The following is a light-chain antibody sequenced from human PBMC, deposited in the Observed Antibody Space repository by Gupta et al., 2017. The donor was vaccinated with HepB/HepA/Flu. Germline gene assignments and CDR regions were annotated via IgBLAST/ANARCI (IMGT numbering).Light chain of an antibody. CDR1: QGISSY. Sequence: DIQLTQYTYFLSAFIGDRVTSTCRASQGISSYLACYQQKQGKAPRLLIYAAATLKNGVQPRFSGSGSGTSFTLTITTLQPEDFASYCCQQLSTFPFAFGHGTRLDIK. CDR3: QQLSTFPFA. CDR2: AAA. J-gene: IGKJ3*01. V-gene: IGKV1-9*01.